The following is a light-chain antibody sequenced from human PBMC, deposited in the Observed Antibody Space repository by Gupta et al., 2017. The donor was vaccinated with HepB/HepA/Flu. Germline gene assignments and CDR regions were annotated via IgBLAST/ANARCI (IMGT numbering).Light chain of an antibody. Sequence: DIQMTQSPSSLSASVGDRVTITCRASQRISRYLNWYQQKPGKAPKLLIYAASIFQSAVPSRFSGSGSGLALTLTIIRPQPDDFANYICRLRDTTQWTFGQGTKVEIK. CDR2: AAS. CDR3: RLRDTTQWT. V-gene: IGKV1-39*01. CDR1: QRISRY. J-gene: IGKJ1*01.